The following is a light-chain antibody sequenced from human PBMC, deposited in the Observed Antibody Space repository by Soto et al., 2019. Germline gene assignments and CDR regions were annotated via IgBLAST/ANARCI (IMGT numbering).Light chain of an antibody. CDR3: QQYNNWPLT. Sequence: ERVFTQSQDTLSVSPGDGASLCCRASQSVSSNLSWYQQKPGQAPRLLIYGASTGATGIPARFSGSGSGTEFTLTISSLQSEDFAVYYCQQYNNWPLTFGQGTRLEIK. CDR1: QSVSSN. V-gene: IGKV3-15*01. CDR2: GAS. J-gene: IGKJ5*01.